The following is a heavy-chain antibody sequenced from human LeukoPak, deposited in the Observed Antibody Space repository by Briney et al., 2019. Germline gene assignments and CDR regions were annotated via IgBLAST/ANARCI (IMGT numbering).Heavy chain of an antibody. Sequence: GGSLRLSCAASGFTFSSYAMHWVRQAPGKGLGWVALISYDGSNKYYADSVKGRFTISRDNSKNTLYLQMNSLRVEDTAVYYCARGGAVAGYDYYFYGIDVWGQGTTVTVSS. V-gene: IGHV3-30-3*01. CDR1: GFTFSSYA. CDR3: ARGGAVAGYDYYFYGIDV. D-gene: IGHD6-19*01. CDR2: ISYDGSNK. J-gene: IGHJ6*02.